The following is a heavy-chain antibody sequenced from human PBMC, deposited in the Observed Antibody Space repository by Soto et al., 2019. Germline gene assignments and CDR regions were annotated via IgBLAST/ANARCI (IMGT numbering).Heavy chain of an antibody. J-gene: IGHJ4*02. V-gene: IGHV3-73*01. CDR2: IRSKANNDAT. D-gene: IGHD3-16*01. CDR1: GFSLSGSA. Sequence: EVQLVESGGGLVQPGGSLKLSCAASGFSLSGSAMHWVRQASGKGLEWVGRIRSKANNDATAYAASVKGRFTVSRDDSKNTAYLQMTSLKTEDSAVYYCARIEEIGGFDYWGQGILVTVSS. CDR3: ARIEEIGGFDY.